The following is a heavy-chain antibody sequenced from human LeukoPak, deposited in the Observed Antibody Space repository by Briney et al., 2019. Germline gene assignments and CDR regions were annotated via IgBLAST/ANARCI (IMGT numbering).Heavy chain of an antibody. CDR1: GFTFSNFA. CDR3: AKDWTTVVTPKGYYFDS. Sequence: GGSLRLSCAASGFTFSNFAMSWVRQAPGKGLEWVSTISASSGSTYYADSVKGRFTISRDNSKNTLSLQMDSLRVEDTALYYCAKDWTTVVTPKGYYFDSWGQGTLVTVSS. CDR2: ISASSGST. V-gene: IGHV3-23*01. J-gene: IGHJ4*02. D-gene: IGHD4-23*01.